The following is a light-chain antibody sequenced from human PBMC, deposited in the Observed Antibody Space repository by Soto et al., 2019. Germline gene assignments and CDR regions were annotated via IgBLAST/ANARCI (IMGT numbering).Light chain of an antibody. CDR2: KAS. J-gene: IGKJ4*01. V-gene: IGKV1-5*03. Sequence: DIQMTQSPSPLSASVGDRVTITCRASQSISSWLAWYQQKPGKAPNLLIYKASTLESGVPSRFSGSGSGTEYTLTISSLQPDDFATYYCQQYHTYPLTFGGGTKV. CDR3: QQYHTYPLT. CDR1: QSISSW.